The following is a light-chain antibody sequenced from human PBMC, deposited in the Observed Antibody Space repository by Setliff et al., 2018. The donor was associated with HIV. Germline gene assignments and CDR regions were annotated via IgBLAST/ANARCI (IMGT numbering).Light chain of an antibody. V-gene: IGLV2-14*01. CDR3: SSFTSSSTYV. J-gene: IGLJ1*01. CDR2: EVT. Sequence: ALTQPASVSGSPGQSITISCTGTSRDVGGGQNYVSWYQQYPGQAPKLMIYEVTKRPAGVSDRFSGSKSGNTASLIISGLQTEDEAEYYCSSFTSSSTYVFGIGTKVTVL. CDR1: SRDVGGGQNY.